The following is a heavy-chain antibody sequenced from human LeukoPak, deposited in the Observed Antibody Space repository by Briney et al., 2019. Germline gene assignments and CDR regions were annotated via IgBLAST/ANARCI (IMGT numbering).Heavy chain of an antibody. CDR3: ARDQGSGWYYWYFDL. Sequence: ASVKVSCKASGYTFTGYCMHWVRQAPGQGLEWMGWINPNSGGTNYAQKFQGRVTMTRDTSISTAYMELSRLRPDDTAVYYCARDQGSGWYYWYFDLWGRGTLVTVSS. V-gene: IGHV1-2*02. D-gene: IGHD6-19*01. CDR1: GYTFTGYC. CDR2: INPNSGGT. J-gene: IGHJ2*01.